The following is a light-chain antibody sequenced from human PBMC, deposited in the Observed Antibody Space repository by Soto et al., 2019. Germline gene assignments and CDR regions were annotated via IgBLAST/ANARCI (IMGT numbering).Light chain of an antibody. CDR1: SSNIGSNT. CDR3: CSFTSSNTHV. Sequence: QSVLTQPPSASGTPGQRATISCSGSSSNIGSNTVNWYQQLPGTAPKLLMYNNNERPSGVPDRFSGSKSGTSASLAISGLQSEDEADYYCCSFTSSNTHVFGAGTKVTVL. CDR2: NNN. V-gene: IGLV1-44*01. J-gene: IGLJ1*01.